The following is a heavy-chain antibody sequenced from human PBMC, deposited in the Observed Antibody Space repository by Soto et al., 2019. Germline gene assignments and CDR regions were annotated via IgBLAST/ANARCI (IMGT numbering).Heavy chain of an antibody. CDR2: LNPNTGDS. CDR3: ARRAETNGWNGFGADKYYFDF. D-gene: IGHD1-1*01. Sequence: ASVKVSCKASGYTFTSYDIYWVRQATGQGLEWMGWLNPNTGDSGYAQEFQGRITVTSDTSINTVHMELSSLRSEDTAVYYCARRAETNGWNGFGADKYYFDFWGQGTLVTVSS. CDR1: GYTFTSYD. J-gene: IGHJ4*02. V-gene: IGHV1-8*01.